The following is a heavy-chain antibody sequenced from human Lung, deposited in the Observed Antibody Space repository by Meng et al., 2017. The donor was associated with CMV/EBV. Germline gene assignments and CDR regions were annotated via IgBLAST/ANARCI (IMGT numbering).Heavy chain of an antibody. V-gene: IGHV4-39*07. Sequence: SXTXSLXCTVSGGSISSSNYYWGWIRQPPGKGLEWIGSIYYSGSMFYNPSLKSRVTISVDTAKNQFSLKLSSVTAADTAVYYCARDRLYYLWSGYVNYYGIEVWXQGNXVTVSS. J-gene: IGHJ6*02. CDR2: IYYSGSM. CDR3: ARDRLYYLWSGYVNYYGIEV. D-gene: IGHD3-3*01. CDR1: GGSISSSNYY.